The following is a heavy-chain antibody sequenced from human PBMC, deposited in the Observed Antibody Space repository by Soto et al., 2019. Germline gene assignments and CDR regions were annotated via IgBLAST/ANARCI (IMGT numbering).Heavy chain of an antibody. Sequence: QVQLVESGGGVVQPGRSLRLSCAASGFTFSSYAIHWVRQAPGKGLEWVALISYDGSNKYYADFVKGRFTISRDNSKNTLYLKMNSLRAEDTAVYYCARHKRDLRFLEWSYYFDYWGQGTLVTVSS. CDR2: ISYDGSNK. J-gene: IGHJ4*02. D-gene: IGHD3-3*01. V-gene: IGHV3-30-3*01. CDR1: GFTFSSYA. CDR3: ARHKRDLRFLEWSYYFDY.